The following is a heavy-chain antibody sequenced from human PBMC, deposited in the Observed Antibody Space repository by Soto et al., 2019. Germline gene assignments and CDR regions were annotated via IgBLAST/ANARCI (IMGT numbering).Heavy chain of an antibody. V-gene: IGHV4-4*02. CDR3: ARREGDCRGGSCPFYHD. CDR1: GGSISSNNW. D-gene: IGHD2-15*01. J-gene: IGHJ4*02. CDR2: IYHSGST. Sequence: QVQLQESGPGLVKPSETLSLTCAVSGGSISSNNWWSWVRQTPGKGLEWIGEIYHSGSTNYNPSLKSRVTISLDKSKHQFSLSLTSMTAADTAVSYCARREGDCRGGSCPFYHDWGQGTLVTASS.